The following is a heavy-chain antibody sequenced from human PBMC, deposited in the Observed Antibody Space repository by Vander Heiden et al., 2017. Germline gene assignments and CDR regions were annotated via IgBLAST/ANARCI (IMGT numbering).Heavy chain of an antibody. J-gene: IGHJ4*02. Sequence: QVQLVQSGAEVKRPGASVMVSCKTSGYTFTTNYMHWVRQAPGQGLEWMGIINPDGGVTSYAQKFQGRVTMTRDTSTSTVYMELSSLRSEDTAVYYCARDKDPSGNDYFDYWGQGTLGTVSS. V-gene: IGHV1-46*01. CDR3: ARDKDPSGNDYFDY. CDR2: INPDGGVT. D-gene: IGHD3-10*01. CDR1: GYTFTTNY.